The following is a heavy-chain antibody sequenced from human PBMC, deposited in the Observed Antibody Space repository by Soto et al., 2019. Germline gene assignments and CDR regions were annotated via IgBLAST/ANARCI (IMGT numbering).Heavy chain of an antibody. J-gene: IGHJ5*02. CDR1: GGSISSGGYY. CDR2: IYYSGST. V-gene: IGHV4-31*03. CDR3: ARSFREYSHGSSWFDP. D-gene: IGHD5-18*01. Sequence: SETLSLTCTVSGGSISSGGYYWSWIRQHPGKGLEWIGYIYYSGSTYYNPSLKSRVTISVDTSKNQFSLKLSSVTAADTAVYYCARSFREYSHGSSWFDPWGQGTLDTVSS.